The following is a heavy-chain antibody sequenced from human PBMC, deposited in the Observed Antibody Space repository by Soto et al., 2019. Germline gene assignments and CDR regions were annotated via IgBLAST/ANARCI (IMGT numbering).Heavy chain of an antibody. J-gene: IGHJ4*02. D-gene: IGHD4-17*01. CDR1: GGTFSSYT. V-gene: IGHV1-69*02. CDR3: ARAPIDSYGDYVDY. CDR2: IIPILGIA. Sequence: QVQLVQSGAEVKKPGSSVKVSCKASGGTFSSYTISWVRQAPGQGLEWMGRIIPILGIANYAQKFQGRVTITADKSTRTAYMELSSLRSEDTAVYYCARAPIDSYGDYVDYWGQGTLVTVSS.